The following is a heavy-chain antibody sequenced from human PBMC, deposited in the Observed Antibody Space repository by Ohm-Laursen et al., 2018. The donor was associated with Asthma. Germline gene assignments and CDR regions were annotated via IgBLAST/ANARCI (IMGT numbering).Heavy chain of an antibody. D-gene: IGHD3-22*01. CDR3: ARGTYYYDSSGYTAFDS. Sequence: GASVKVSCKASGYTFTSYAMHWVRQAPGQRLEWMGWINAGNGNTKYSQKFQGRVTITRDTSASTAYMELSSLRSEDTAVYYCARGTYYYDSSGYTAFDSWGQGTLVTVSS. V-gene: IGHV1-3*01. CDR1: GYTFTSYA. J-gene: IGHJ4*02. CDR2: INAGNGNT.